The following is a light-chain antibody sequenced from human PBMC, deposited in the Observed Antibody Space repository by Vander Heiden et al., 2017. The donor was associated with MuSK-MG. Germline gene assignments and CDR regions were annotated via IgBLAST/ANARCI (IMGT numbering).Light chain of an antibody. J-gene: IGKJ1*01. CDR1: QDIRND. CDR2: GAS. V-gene: IGKV1-6*01. CDR3: RQDDSYPWT. Sequence: IQMTQSPSSLPASVGDRVTITCRGSQDIRNDVGWYQQKPVEAPQLLIYGASTLQRGVPSRFSGTRSGTEFTLTISSLQPEDFATYYCRQDDSYPWTFGQATKVELK.